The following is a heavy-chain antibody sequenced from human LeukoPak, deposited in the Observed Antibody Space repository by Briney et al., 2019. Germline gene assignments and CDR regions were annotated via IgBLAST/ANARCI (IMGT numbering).Heavy chain of an antibody. CDR1: GFTFSSYS. J-gene: IGHJ4*02. D-gene: IGHD1-26*01. CDR3: ARRVVGATSVDYFDY. V-gene: IGHV3-21*01. Sequence: PGGSLRPSCAVSGFTFSSYSMNWVRQAPGKGLEWVSSISTSSSYIYYADSVKGRFTISRDNAKNSLYLQMNSLRAEDTAVYYCARRVVGATSVDYFDYWGQGTLVTVSS. CDR2: ISTSSSYI.